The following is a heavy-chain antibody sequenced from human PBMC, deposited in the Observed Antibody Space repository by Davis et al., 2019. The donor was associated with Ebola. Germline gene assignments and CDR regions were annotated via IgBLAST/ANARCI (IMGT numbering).Heavy chain of an antibody. CDR2: IYTSGST. D-gene: IGHD4-17*01. V-gene: IGHV4-4*07. J-gene: IGHJ6*02. CDR1: GGSISSYY. Sequence: PSDTLSLTCTVSGGSISSYYWSWIRQPAGKGLEWIGRIYTSGSTNYNPSLKSRVTMSVDTSKNQFSLKLSSVTAADTAVYYCARLLYDYGDYVYALGMDVWGQGTTVTGSS. CDR3: ARLLYDYGDYVYALGMDV.